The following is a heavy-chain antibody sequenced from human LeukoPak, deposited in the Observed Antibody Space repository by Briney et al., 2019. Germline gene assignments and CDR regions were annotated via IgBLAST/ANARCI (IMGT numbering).Heavy chain of an antibody. V-gene: IGHV4-59*01. J-gene: IGHJ4*02. Sequence: SETLSLTCTVSGGSISSYYWSWIRQPPGKGLEWIGYIYSSRSTNYNPSLKSRVTISVDTSKNQFSLKLSSVTAADTAVYYCARSSVLWFGELGRDYYFDYWGQGTLVTVSS. CDR1: GGSISSYY. CDR3: ARSSVLWFGELGRDYYFDY. D-gene: IGHD3-10*01. CDR2: IYSSRST.